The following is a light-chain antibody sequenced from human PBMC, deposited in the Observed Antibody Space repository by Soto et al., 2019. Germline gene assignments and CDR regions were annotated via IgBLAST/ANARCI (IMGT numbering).Light chain of an antibody. CDR3: QQYGSSPTT. Sequence: MVLTQSPATLSLSPGERATLSCRASQSVTTFLAWYQQKPGQAPRLLIYDASNRATGIPARFSGSGSGTDFTLTISRLEPEDFAVYYCQQYGSSPTTFGQGTKVDIK. CDR2: DAS. CDR1: QSVTTF. V-gene: IGKV3-20*01. J-gene: IGKJ1*01.